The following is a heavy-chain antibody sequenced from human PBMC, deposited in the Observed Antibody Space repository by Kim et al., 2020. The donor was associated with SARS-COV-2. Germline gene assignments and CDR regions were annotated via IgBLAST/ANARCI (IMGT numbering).Heavy chain of an antibody. V-gene: IGHV1-3*01. CDR3: ARMRTTIFGVVISLGYYYYGMDV. CDR1: GYTFTSYA. J-gene: IGHJ6*02. CDR2: INAGNGNT. Sequence: ASVKVSCKASGYTFTSYAMHWVRQAPGQRLEWMGWINAGNGNTKYSQKFQGRVTITRDTSASTAYMELSSLRSEDTAVYYCARMRTTIFGVVISLGYYYYGMDVWGQGTTVTVSS. D-gene: IGHD3-3*01.